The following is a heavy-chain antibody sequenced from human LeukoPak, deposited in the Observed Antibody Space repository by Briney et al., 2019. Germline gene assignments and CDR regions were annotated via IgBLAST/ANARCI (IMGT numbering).Heavy chain of an antibody. V-gene: IGHV1-2*02. D-gene: IGHD3-22*01. CDR2: INPNSGGT. J-gene: IGHJ4*02. Sequence: ASVKVSCKASGYTFTGYYMHWVRQAPGQGLEWMGWINPNSGGTNYAQKFQGRVTMTRDTSISTAYMELSRLRSDDTAVYYCARDIIPTFRDSSGPGDYWGQGTLVTVSS. CDR3: ARDIIPTFRDSSGPGDY. CDR1: GYTFTGYY.